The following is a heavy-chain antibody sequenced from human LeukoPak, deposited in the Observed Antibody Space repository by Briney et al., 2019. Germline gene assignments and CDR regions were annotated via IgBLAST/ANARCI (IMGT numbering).Heavy chain of an antibody. J-gene: IGHJ5*02. V-gene: IGHV3-23*01. CDR1: GFTFDSYA. CDR2: VSRFGGTT. Sequence: GSLRLSCAASGFTFDSYAMSWVRQAPGKGLEWVSAVSRFGGTTYYADSAKGRFTISRDNSNNTVYLQMNSLRVGDTALYYCVKHVGSRWSNNRFVPWGQGTLVTVS. D-gene: IGHD6-13*01. CDR3: VKHVGSRWSNNRFVP.